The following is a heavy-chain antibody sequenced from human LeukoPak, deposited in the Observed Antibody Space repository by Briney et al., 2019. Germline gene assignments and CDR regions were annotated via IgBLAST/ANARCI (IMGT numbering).Heavy chain of an antibody. D-gene: IGHD2-15*01. CDR1: GFTFSSFA. Sequence: GGSLRLSCAASGFTFSSFAMGWVRQASGKGLEWVSAISGGGGSTYYADSVKGRFTISRDNSKNTLYLQMNSLRAEDTAVYYCAKTVSVVVVAATHVDYWGQGTLVTVSS. V-gene: IGHV3-23*01. CDR3: AKTVSVVVVAATHVDY. CDR2: ISGGGGST. J-gene: IGHJ4*02.